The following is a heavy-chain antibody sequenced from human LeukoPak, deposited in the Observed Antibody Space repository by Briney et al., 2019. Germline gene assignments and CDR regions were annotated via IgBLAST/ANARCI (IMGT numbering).Heavy chain of an antibody. Sequence: SETLSLTCTVSGGSISSYYWSWIRQPPGKGLEWIGYIYYSGSTNYNPSLKSRVTISVDTTKNQFSLKLGSVTAADTAVYYCARSARRVGAYDYWGQGTLVTVSS. CDR1: GGSISSYY. J-gene: IGHJ4*02. V-gene: IGHV4-59*01. CDR2: IYYSGST. CDR3: ARSARRVGAYDY. D-gene: IGHD1-26*01.